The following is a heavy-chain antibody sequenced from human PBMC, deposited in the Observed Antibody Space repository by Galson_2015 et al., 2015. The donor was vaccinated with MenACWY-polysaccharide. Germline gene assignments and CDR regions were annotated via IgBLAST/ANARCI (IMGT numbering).Heavy chain of an antibody. J-gene: IGHJ2*01. CDR2: IFPGASQT. V-gene: IGHV5-51*01. CDR1: GYIFTNYW. D-gene: IGHD1-1*01. CDR3: ARRSLDNWYFDL. Sequence: QSGAEVKKPGESLKISCMGSGYIFTNYWVGWVRQMPGKGLEWMGIIFPGASQTRYSPSFQGQVTISVDKSINTAYLQWSSLKAPDTAIYFCARRSLDNWYFDLWGRGTLVIVSP.